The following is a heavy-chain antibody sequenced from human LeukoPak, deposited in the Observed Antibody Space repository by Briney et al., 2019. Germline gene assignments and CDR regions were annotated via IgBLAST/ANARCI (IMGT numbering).Heavy chain of an antibody. D-gene: IGHD5-18*01. CDR1: GFTVSSNY. Sequence: GGSLRLSCAASGFTVSSNYMSWVRQAPGKGLEWVSVIYSGGSTYYADSVKGRFTISRHNSKNTLYLQMNSLRAEDTAVYYCARDLRRYGYSYGMDVWGQGTTVTVSS. CDR2: IYSGGST. V-gene: IGHV3-53*04. J-gene: IGHJ6*02. CDR3: ARDLRRYGYSYGMDV.